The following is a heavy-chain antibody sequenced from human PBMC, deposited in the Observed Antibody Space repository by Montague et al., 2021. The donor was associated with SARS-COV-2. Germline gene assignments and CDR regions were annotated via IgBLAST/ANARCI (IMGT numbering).Heavy chain of an antibody. CDR3: ARINSDPLDYYYYGMDV. V-gene: IGHV2-70*01. Sequence: VKPTQTLTLTCTFSGFSLSTSGMCVSWIRQPPGKALEWLALIDWDDDKYYSTSLKTRLTISKDISKNQVVLTMTNMDPVDTATYYCARINSDPLDYYYYGMDVWGQGTTVTVSS. CDR2: IDWDDDK. J-gene: IGHJ6*02. D-gene: IGHD1-1*01. CDR1: GFSLSTSGMC.